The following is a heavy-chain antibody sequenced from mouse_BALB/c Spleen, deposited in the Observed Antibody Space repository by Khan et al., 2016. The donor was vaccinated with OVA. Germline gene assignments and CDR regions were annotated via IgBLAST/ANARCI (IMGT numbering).Heavy chain of an antibody. CDR3: ARSNYYGSSLYAVDY. D-gene: IGHD1-1*01. CDR1: GYTFTSYW. Sequence: DLVKPGASVKLSCKASGYTFTSYWINWIKQRPGQGLEWIGRIGPGSGSTSYNEMLKGKATLTVDTSSSTAHIQLSSLSSEDSAVYFCARSNYYGSSLYAVDYWGQGTSVTFAS. CDR2: IGPGSGST. J-gene: IGHJ4*01. V-gene: IGHV1S41*01.